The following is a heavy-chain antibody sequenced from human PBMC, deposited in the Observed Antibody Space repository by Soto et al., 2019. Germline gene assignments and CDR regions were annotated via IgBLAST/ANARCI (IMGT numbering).Heavy chain of an antibody. Sequence: QLQLQESGPGLVKPSETLSLTCTVSDGSVSSSNYYWGWIRQPPGKGLEWIGNIYYSGSTYYNPSLESRVTISVDTSKNQFSLKLTSVTAADTAVCYCATLDCGGISCYSGNPNYGLDVWGQGTTVSVSS. J-gene: IGHJ6*02. D-gene: IGHD2-15*01. CDR3: ATLDCGGISCYSGNPNYGLDV. CDR2: IYYSGST. CDR1: DGSVSSSNYY. V-gene: IGHV4-39*01.